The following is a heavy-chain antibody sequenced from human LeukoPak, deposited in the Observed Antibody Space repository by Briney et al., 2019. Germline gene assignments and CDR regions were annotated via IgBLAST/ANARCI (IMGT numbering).Heavy chain of an antibody. D-gene: IGHD5/OR15-5a*01. V-gene: IGHV3-48*03. CDR2: INGAGDNT. J-gene: IGHJ4*02. CDR1: GFTFSGYE. Sequence: GGSLRLSCAASGFTFSGYEMNWVRQAPGKGLEWVSTINGAGDNTYYAETVKGRFTISRDNAKNSLYLQMNSLRAEDTAVYYCARVHLRFQDYWGQGTLVTVSS. CDR3: ARVHLRFQDY.